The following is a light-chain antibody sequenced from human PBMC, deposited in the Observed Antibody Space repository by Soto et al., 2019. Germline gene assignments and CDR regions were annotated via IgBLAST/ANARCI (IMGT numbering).Light chain of an antibody. CDR1: SSDVGAYNH. Sequence: QSALTQPASVSGSPGQSITISCTGTSSDVGAYNHVSWYQQHPGKAPKLVIYEVTKRPSGVSSRFSGSKSANTASLTVSGLQAEDEADYYCCSHVAGNTFWVLGGGTKLTVL. CDR2: EVT. V-gene: IGLV2-23*02. J-gene: IGLJ3*02. CDR3: CSHVAGNTFWV.